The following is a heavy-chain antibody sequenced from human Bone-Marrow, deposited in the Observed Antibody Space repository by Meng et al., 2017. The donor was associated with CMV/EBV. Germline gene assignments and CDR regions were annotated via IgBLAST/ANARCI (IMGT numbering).Heavy chain of an antibody. CDR3: ARSSKWGDGMDV. V-gene: IGHV1-8*03. J-gene: IGHJ6*04. CDR2: MNPNSGNT. Sequence: ASVKVSCKASGYTFTSYGISWVRQAPGQGLEWMGWMNPNSGNTGYAQKFQGRVTITRNTSISTAYMELSSLRSEDTAVYYCARSSKWGDGMDVWGRGTTVTVSS. CDR1: GYTFTSYG. D-gene: IGHD7-27*01.